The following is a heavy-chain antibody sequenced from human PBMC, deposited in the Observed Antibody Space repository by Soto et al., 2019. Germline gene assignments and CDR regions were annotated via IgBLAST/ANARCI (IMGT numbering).Heavy chain of an antibody. Sequence: QVHLVQSVAEVKKPGASVKVSCKASGYTFTSYGITWVRQAPGQGHEWMGWISAHNGNTDYAQKLQGRVIVTRDTSTSTAYMELRSLISDDTAVYYCARGRYGDYWGQGALVTVSS. J-gene: IGHJ4*02. CDR2: ISAHNGNT. D-gene: IGHD1-1*01. V-gene: IGHV1-18*01. CDR1: GYTFTSYG. CDR3: ARGRYGDY.